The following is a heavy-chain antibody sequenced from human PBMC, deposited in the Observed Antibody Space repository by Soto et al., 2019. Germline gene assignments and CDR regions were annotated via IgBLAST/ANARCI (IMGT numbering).Heavy chain of an antibody. CDR1: GGTFSSYA. Sequence: QVQLVQSGAEVKKPGSSVKVSCKASGGTFSSYAISWVRQAPGQGLEWMGGIIPIFGTANYAQKFQGRVTITADESTSTAYMELSSLRSEDTAVYYCARPHIVVVPADIDYYGMDVWGQGTTVTVAS. D-gene: IGHD2-2*02. V-gene: IGHV1-69*01. CDR2: IIPIFGTA. CDR3: ARPHIVVVPADIDYYGMDV. J-gene: IGHJ6*02.